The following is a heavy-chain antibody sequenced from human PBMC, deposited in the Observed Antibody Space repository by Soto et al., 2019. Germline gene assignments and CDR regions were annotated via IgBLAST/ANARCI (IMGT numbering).Heavy chain of an antibody. CDR2: ISSSSATI. CDR1: GFTFSIYG. V-gene: IGHV3-48*02. Sequence: GGSLRLSCAASGFTFSIYGMNWVRQAPGRGLEWLSYISSSSATIYYTDSVKGRFTISRDNAKDSLYLQMSSLGDDDTAVYYCAREDIVGATPDYWGQGTLVTVSS. CDR3: AREDIVGATPDY. D-gene: IGHD1-26*01. J-gene: IGHJ4*02.